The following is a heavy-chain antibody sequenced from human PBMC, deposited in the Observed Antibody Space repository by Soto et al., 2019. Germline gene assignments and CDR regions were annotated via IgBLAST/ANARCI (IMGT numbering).Heavy chain of an antibody. J-gene: IGHJ4*02. V-gene: IGHV4-61*03. CDR3: ARESDSWSYYLDY. D-gene: IGHD3-10*01. Sequence: SESQSLTFTVPGCSVCSGSYYWSWIRQPPGKGLEWFGYIYNSVSTNYNPSLKSRVTIPVDTSKHHFSRRMSSVTVADTAVYYRARESDSWSYYLDYWGRGTVDSVSS. CDR1: GCSVCSGSYY. CDR2: IYNSVST.